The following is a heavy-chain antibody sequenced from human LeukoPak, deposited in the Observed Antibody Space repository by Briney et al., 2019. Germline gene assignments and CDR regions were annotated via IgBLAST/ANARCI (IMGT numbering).Heavy chain of an antibody. CDR1: GYTLTELS. V-gene: IGHV3-30-3*01. J-gene: IGHJ4*02. CDR3: ARQRWEYSGSYPFDY. CDR2: TSYDGSNK. Sequence: SCKVSGYTLTELSMHWVRQAPGKGLEWVAVTSYDGSNKYYADSVKGRFTISRDNSKNTLYLQMNSLRAEDTAVYYCARQRWEYSGSYPFDYWGQGTLVTVSS. D-gene: IGHD1-26*01.